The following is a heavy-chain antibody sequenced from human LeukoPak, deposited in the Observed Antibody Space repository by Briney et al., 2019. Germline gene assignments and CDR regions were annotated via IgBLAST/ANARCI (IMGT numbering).Heavy chain of an antibody. CDR1: GYTFTSCD. Sequence: GASVKVSCKASGYTFTSCDINWVRQATGQGLEWMGWMNPNSGNTGYAQKFQGRVTMTRNTSISTAYMELGSLRSEDTAVYYCARSTTYYYYMDVWGKGTTVTVSS. V-gene: IGHV1-8*01. CDR3: ARSTTYYYYMDV. J-gene: IGHJ6*03. CDR2: MNPNSGNT. D-gene: IGHD4-17*01.